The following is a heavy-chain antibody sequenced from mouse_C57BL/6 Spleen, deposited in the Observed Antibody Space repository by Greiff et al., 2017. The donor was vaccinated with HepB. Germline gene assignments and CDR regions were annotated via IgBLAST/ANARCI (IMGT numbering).Heavy chain of an antibody. Sequence: DVKLQESGAELVRPGASVKLSCTASGFNIKDDYMHWVKQRPEQGLEWIGWIDPENGDTEYASKFQGKATITADTSSNTAYLQLSSLTSEDTAVYYCTTPDYEKAMDYWGQGTSVTVSS. D-gene: IGHD2-4*01. CDR1: GFNIKDDY. J-gene: IGHJ4*01. V-gene: IGHV14-4*01. CDR3: TTPDYEKAMDY. CDR2: IDPENGDT.